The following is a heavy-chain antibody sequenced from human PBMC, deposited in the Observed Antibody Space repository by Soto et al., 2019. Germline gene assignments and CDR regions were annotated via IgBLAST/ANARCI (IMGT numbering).Heavy chain of an antibody. V-gene: IGHV3-23*01. D-gene: IGHD6-13*01. J-gene: IGHJ4*02. CDR2: ISGSGDST. CDR3: ARRSSSWYFAY. CDR1: GFTFSNYA. Sequence: GGSLRLSCAASGFTFSNYAMNWVRQAPGKGLEWVSVISGSGDSTYYADSVKGRFTISRDSSKNTLYLQMNSLRAEDTAVYYCARRSSSWYFAYWGQGTLVTVSS.